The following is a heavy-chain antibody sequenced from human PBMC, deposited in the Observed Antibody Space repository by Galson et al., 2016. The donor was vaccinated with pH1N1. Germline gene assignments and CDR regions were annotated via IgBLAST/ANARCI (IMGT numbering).Heavy chain of an antibody. CDR2: IWHDGSNK. J-gene: IGHJ4*02. V-gene: IGHV3-33*01. CDR1: GFTFSSYG. D-gene: IGHD4-17*01. Sequence: SLRLSCAASGFTFSSYGMHWVRQAPGKGLEWVAFIWHDGSNKDYADSVKGRFTISRDNSKNTLYLQMNSLRAEDTAVYYCARGNSYYGDYLGYWGQGTLVTVSS. CDR3: ARGNSYYGDYLGY.